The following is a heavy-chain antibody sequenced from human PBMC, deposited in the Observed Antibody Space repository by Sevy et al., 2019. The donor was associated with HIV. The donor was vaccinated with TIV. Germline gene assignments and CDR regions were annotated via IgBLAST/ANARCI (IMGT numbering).Heavy chain of an antibody. CDR1: GGSISSGDYY. V-gene: IGHV4-30-4*01. J-gene: IGHJ5*02. CDR2: IYYSGST. CDR3: AIYTATRDWFDP. Sequence: SESLSLTCTVSGGSISSGDYYWSWIRQPPGKGLEWIGYIYYSGSTYYNPSLKSRVTISVDTSKNQFSLKLSSVTAADTAVYYCAIYTATRDWFDPWGQGTLVTVSS. D-gene: IGHD5-18*01.